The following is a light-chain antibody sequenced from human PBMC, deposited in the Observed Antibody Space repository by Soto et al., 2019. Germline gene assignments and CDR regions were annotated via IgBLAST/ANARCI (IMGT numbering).Light chain of an antibody. CDR3: QQANRFPIT. CDR2: GAS. J-gene: IGKJ5*01. Sequence: DIQMTQSPPSVSASVGDRVTITCRASQDVGKWLAWYQQKPGKAPTLLIHGASSLQSRVPPRYSGSGYGTHFTLTISILQPEDFATYYCQQANRFPITFGQGTRLEIK. V-gene: IGKV1-12*01. CDR1: QDVGKW.